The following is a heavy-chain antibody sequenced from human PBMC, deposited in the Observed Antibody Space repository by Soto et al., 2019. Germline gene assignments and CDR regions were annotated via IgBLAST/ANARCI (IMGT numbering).Heavy chain of an antibody. CDR1: GFTVSSNY. Sequence: GGSLRLSCAASGFTVSSNYMNWVRQAPGKGLEWVSVIFSGGNTYYADSVKGRFTISRDNSKNTLFLQMNSLRADDTAVYYCARGLSSGFSLDYWGQGILVTVSS. D-gene: IGHD3-22*01. CDR3: ARGLSSGFSLDY. CDR2: IFSGGNT. V-gene: IGHV3-53*01. J-gene: IGHJ4*02.